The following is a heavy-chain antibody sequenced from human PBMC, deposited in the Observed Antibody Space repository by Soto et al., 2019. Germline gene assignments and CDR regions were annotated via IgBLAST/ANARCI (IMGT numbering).Heavy chain of an antibody. D-gene: IGHD3-22*01. CDR2: MNPNSGNT. CDR3: ARTLYYDTNDHSNWCDP. Sequence: QVQLVQSGAEVKKPGASVKVSCKASGYTFTSYDINWVRQATGQGLEWMGWMNPNSGNTGYAQKFQHRLTMTRNTSISTSYMELSSLRSDDTAVYYCARTLYYDTNDHSNWCDPWGQGTLFTVSS. J-gene: IGHJ5*02. CDR1: GYTFTSYD. V-gene: IGHV1-8*01.